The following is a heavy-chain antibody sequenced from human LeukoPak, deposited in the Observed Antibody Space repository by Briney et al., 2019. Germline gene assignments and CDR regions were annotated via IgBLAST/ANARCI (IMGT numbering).Heavy chain of an antibody. CDR3: ARNYGSGSFYYYYYMDV. CDR2: IYYSGST. J-gene: IGHJ6*03. V-gene: IGHV4-59*08. Sequence: SETLSLTCTVSGGSISSYYWSWIRQPPGKGLEWIGYIYYSGSTYYNPSLKSRVTISVDTSKNQFSLKLSSVTAADTAVYYCARNYGSGSFYYYYYMDVWGKGTTVTISS. D-gene: IGHD3-10*01. CDR1: GGSISSYY.